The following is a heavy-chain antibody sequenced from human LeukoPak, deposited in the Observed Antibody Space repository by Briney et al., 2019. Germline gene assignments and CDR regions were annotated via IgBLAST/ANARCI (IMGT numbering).Heavy chain of an antibody. V-gene: IGHV4-59*01. J-gene: IGHJ4*02. CDR2: IYYSGST. CDR3: ARYYCGSGSQEFDY. D-gene: IGHD3-10*01. CDR1: GGSISSYY. Sequence: SETLSLTCTVSGGSISSYYWSWIRQPPGKGLEWIGYIYYSGSTNYNPSLKSRVTISVDTSKNQFSLKLGSVTAADTAVYYCARYYCGSGSQEFDYWGQGTLVTVSS.